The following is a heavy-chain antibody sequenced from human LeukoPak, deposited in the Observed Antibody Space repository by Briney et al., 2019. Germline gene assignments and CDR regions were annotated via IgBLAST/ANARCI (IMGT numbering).Heavy chain of an antibody. Sequence: SVKVSCKASGGTFSSYAISWARQAPGQGLEWMGGIIPIFGTASYAQKFQGRVTITADKSTSTAYMELSSLRSEDTAVYYCAREGGGARVKTGVTGHIQTDAFDIWGQGTMVTVSS. D-gene: IGHD7-27*01. CDR2: IIPIFGTA. CDR3: AREGGGARVKTGVTGHIQTDAFDI. CDR1: GGTFSSYA. V-gene: IGHV1-69*06. J-gene: IGHJ3*02.